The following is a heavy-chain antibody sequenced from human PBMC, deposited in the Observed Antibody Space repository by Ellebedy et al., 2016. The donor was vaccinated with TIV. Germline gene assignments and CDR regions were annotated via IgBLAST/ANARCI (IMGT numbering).Heavy chain of an antibody. CDR2: IIGSGEYT. J-gene: IGHJ4*02. Sequence: GESLKISCAASGFTFSSYVMSWVRQAPGKGLEWVSGIIGSGEYTYYADSVKGRFTISRDNAQDTLFLQMNSLRAEDTAVYFCSRGWSTPDSWGQGTLVIVSS. D-gene: IGHD2-15*01. CDR1: GFTFSSYV. V-gene: IGHV3-23*01. CDR3: SRGWSTPDS.